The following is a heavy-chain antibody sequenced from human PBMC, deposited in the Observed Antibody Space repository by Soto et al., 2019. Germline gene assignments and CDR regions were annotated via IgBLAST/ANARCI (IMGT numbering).Heavy chain of an antibody. CDR2: GGSGGST. CDR1: GFSFSTYG. J-gene: IGHJ6*03. CDR3: VKFRGRAYHYYYMDV. D-gene: IGHD3-16*01. Sequence: DVQLLESGGGLAQRGGSLRLSCAASGFSFSTYGMTWVRPAPGKGLEWVSYGGSGGSTYYADSVKGRFTISRDNSKNTLYLQMNSPRAEDTAVYYCVKFRGRAYHYYYMDVWGNGTTVTVSS. V-gene: IGHV3-23*01.